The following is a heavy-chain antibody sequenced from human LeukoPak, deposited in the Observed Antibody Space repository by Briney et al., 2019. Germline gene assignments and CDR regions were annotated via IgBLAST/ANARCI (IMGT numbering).Heavy chain of an antibody. Sequence: PSETLSLTRTVSGGSISNYYWSWIRQPPGKGLEWIGYISYTGSTSYNPSLKSRVTISIDTSKNQFSLKLTSVAAADTAVYYCARQFSIAAPPLYWGQGTLVTVSS. J-gene: IGHJ4*02. V-gene: IGHV4-59*08. D-gene: IGHD6-6*01. CDR2: ISYTGST. CDR1: GGSISNYY. CDR3: ARQFSIAAPPLY.